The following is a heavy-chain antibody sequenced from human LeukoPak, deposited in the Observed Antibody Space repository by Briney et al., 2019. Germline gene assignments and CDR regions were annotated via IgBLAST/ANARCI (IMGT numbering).Heavy chain of an antibody. CDR1: GFTFSSYS. Sequence: GGSLRLSCAASGFTFSSYSMNGGRQAPGKGLEWVSYMSSSSSIRYYAGSVKGRFTISRDNATNSLYLPMNSLRAEDTAVYYCARDRYYAPSGPINFDYWGQGTLVTVSS. J-gene: IGHJ4*02. D-gene: IGHD3-22*01. V-gene: IGHV3-48*01. CDR2: MSSSSSIR. CDR3: ARDRYYAPSGPINFDY.